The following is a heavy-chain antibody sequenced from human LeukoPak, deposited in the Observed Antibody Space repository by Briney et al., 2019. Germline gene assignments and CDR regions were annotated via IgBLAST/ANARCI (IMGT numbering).Heavy chain of an antibody. J-gene: IGHJ4*02. Sequence: SETLSLTCTVSGGSISSSSYYWGWIRQPPGTGLEWIGSIYYSGSTYYNPSLKSRVTISVDTSKNQFSLKLSSVTAADTAVYYCARLGDTARDLFDYWGQGTLVTVSS. CDR3: ARLGDTARDLFDY. V-gene: IGHV4-39*01. CDR2: IYYSGST. D-gene: IGHD5-18*01. CDR1: GGSISSSSYY.